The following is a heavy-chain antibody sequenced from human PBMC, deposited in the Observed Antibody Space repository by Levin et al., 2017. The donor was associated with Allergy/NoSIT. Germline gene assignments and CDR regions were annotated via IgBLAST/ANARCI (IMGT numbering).Heavy chain of an antibody. V-gene: IGHV1-18*01. CDR1: GYTFTTYG. Sequence: RASVKVSCKASGYTFTTYGITWLRQAPGHGLEWMGRVSTYNGNTNYAQNLQGRVTMTTDTSTSTAYMELRSLISDDTAVYYCARLAAAGYYFDYWGQGTLVTVSS. CDR3: ARLAAAGYYFDY. D-gene: IGHD6-13*01. J-gene: IGHJ4*02. CDR2: VSTYNGNT.